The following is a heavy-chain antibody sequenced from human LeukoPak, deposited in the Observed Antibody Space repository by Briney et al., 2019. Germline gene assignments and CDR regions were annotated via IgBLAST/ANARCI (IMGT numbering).Heavy chain of an antibody. CDR3: ARDLGGYGYYGMDV. V-gene: IGHV3-30-3*01. CDR1: GFTFSSYA. CDR2: LLHDGSEK. D-gene: IGHD3-22*01. J-gene: IGHJ6*02. Sequence: GGSLRLSCAAAGFTFSSYAMSWVRQAPGKGLEWVPVLLHDGSEKYYADSVKGRFTISRDTSKNMVYLQMNSLRAEETAVYYCARDLGGYGYYGMDVWGQGTTVTVSS.